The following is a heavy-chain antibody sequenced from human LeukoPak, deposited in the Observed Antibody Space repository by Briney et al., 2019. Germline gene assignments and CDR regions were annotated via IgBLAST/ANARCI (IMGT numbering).Heavy chain of an antibody. CDR1: GSTFSNYA. CDR2: LSSGGGST. J-gene: IGHJ4*02. Sequence: GGSLRLSCAASGSTFSNYAMSWVRQAPGKGLEWVSGLSSGGGSTYYADSVKGRFTISRDNSKNTLYLQMNSLRAEDTAVYYCAKLNGYSSSWFDYWGQGTLVTVSS. V-gene: IGHV3-23*01. D-gene: IGHD6-13*01. CDR3: AKLNGYSSSWFDY.